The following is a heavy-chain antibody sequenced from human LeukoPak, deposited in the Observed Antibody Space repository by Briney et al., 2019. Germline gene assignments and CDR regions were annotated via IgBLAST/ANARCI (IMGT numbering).Heavy chain of an antibody. Sequence: GGSLRLPCAASGFTVNSNYMSWVRQAPGKGLEWVSVIYSGGSTYYADSVKGRFTISRDNSKNTLYLQMNSLRAEDTAVYYCARCRFGVSDPYYYYYGMDVWGQGTTVIVSS. D-gene: IGHD3-10*01. CDR3: ARCRFGVSDPYYYYYGMDV. CDR2: IYSGGST. CDR1: GFTVNSNY. J-gene: IGHJ6*02. V-gene: IGHV3-66*01.